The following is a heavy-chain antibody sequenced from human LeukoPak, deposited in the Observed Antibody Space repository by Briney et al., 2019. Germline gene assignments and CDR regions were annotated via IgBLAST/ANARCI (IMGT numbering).Heavy chain of an antibody. V-gene: IGHV1-2*02. CDR1: GYTFTGYY. D-gene: IGHD3/OR15-3a*01. CDR3: ARDPGDWAYYFDY. CDR2: INPNSGGT. J-gene: IGHJ4*02. Sequence: ASVKVSCKASGYTFTGYYMRWVRQAPGQGLEWMGWINPNSGGTNYAQKFQGRVTMTRDTSISTAYMELSRLRSDDTAVYYCARDPGDWAYYFDYWGQGTLVTVSS.